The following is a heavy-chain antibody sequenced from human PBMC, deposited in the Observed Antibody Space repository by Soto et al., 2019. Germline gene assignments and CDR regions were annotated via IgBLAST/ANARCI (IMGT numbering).Heavy chain of an antibody. D-gene: IGHD1-26*01. V-gene: IGHV3-23*01. CDR2: ISGSGGST. CDR1: GFTFSSYA. J-gene: IGHJ2*01. CDR3: AKEGELPPEADWYFDL. Sequence: EVQLLESGGGLVQPGGSPRLSCAASGFTFSSYAMSWVRQAPGKGLEWVSAISGSGGSTYYADSVKGRFTISRDNSKNTLYLQMNSLRAEDTAVYYCAKEGELPPEADWYFDLWGRGTLVTVSS.